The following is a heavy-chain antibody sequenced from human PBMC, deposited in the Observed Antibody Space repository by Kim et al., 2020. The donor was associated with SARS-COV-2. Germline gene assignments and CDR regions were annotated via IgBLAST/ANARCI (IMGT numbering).Heavy chain of an antibody. CDR1: GYTFTGYY. Sequence: ASVKVSCKASGYTFTGYYMHWVRQAPGQGLDWMGWINPNSGGIKYAQKFQGRVTMTRDTSISTASMELSSLRSDDTAVYYCARALPRDYYDSSGYSFDSWGQGTLVTVSS. D-gene: IGHD3-22*01. CDR2: INPNSGGI. V-gene: IGHV1-2*02. CDR3: ARALPRDYYDSSGYSFDS. J-gene: IGHJ4*02.